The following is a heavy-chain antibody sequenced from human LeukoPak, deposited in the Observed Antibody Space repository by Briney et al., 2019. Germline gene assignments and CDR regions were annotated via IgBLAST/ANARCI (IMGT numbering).Heavy chain of an antibody. D-gene: IGHD3-10*01. J-gene: IGHJ4*02. CDR3: ARDGEY. V-gene: IGHV4-38-2*02. CDR2: IYHDGTP. CDR1: GYAISSGHY. Sequence: SETLSLTCTVSGYAISSGHYWGWIRQPPGKGLEWIGAIYHDGTPYYSPSLRSRVTISLDTSNNQFSLRLYSVTAADTAVYYCARDGEYWGQGSLVTVSS.